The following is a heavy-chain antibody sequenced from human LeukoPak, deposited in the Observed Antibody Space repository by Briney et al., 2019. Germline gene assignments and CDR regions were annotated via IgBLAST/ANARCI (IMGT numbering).Heavy chain of an antibody. CDR3: AREVLLWFGEPGGALDV. CDR1: GGSINSRDHY. D-gene: IGHD3-10*01. Sequence: SQTLSLTCIVSGGSINSRDHYWTWIRQPPGKGLEYIGYIYYSGTTYQNPSLKSRVTISIDSSRSQFSLRLTSVTVADTAVYYCAREVLLWFGEPGGALDVWGKGTTVTVSS. J-gene: IGHJ6*04. CDR2: IYYSGTT. V-gene: IGHV4-30-2*01.